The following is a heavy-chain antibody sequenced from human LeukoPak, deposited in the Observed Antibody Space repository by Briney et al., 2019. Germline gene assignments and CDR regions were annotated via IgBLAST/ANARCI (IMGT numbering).Heavy chain of an antibody. J-gene: IGHJ4*02. D-gene: IGHD1-26*01. CDR1: GFTFSSYS. Sequence: MSGGPLRLSCAASGFTFSSYSMNWVRQAPGKGLEWVSSISSGSTYIYYADSVKGRFTISRDNAKNSLYLQMNSLRAEDTAVYSCARDADGGSYLFNYWGQGTLVTVSS. CDR3: ARDADGGSYLFNY. CDR2: ISSGSTYI. V-gene: IGHV3-21*01.